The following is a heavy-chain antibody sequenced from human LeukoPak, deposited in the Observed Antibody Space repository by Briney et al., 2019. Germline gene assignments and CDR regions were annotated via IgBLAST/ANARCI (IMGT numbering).Heavy chain of an antibody. CDR2: ISSSSYI. CDR1: GFTFSSYS. CDR3: ASNPGDFWSGYSIDY. V-gene: IGHV3-21*01. J-gene: IGHJ4*02. Sequence: GGSLRLSCAASGFTFSSYSMNWVRQAPGKGLEWVSSISSSSYIYYADSVKGRFTISRDNAKNSLYLQMNSLRAEDTAVYYCASNPGDFWSGYSIDYWGQGTLVTVSS. D-gene: IGHD3-3*01.